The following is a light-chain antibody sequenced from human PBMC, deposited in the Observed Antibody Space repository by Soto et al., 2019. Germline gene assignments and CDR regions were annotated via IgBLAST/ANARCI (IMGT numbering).Light chain of an antibody. J-gene: IGKJ5*01. CDR1: QSISTY. Sequence: DIQMTQSPSSLSASVGDRVTITCRASQSISTYLNWYQKKPGKAPKVLIYAASSLQSGVPSRFSGSGSGTDFTLTISTLQPEDFAIYYCQQSYSNSITFGQGTRLDIK. CDR3: QQSYSNSIT. CDR2: AAS. V-gene: IGKV1-39*01.